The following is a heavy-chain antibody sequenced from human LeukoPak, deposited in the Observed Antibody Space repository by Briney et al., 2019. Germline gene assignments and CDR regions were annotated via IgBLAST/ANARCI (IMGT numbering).Heavy chain of an antibody. CDR2: IIPIFGTA. CDR1: GGTFSSYA. D-gene: IGHD3-10*01. J-gene: IGHJ3*02. CDR3: ARATRVLLWFGENHAFDI. V-gene: IGHV1-69*05. Sequence: SVKVSCKASGGTFSSYAISWVRQAPGQGLEWMGGIIPIFGTANYAQKFQGRVTITTDESTSTAYMELSSLRSEDTAVYYCARATRVLLWFGENHAFDIWGQGTMVTVSS.